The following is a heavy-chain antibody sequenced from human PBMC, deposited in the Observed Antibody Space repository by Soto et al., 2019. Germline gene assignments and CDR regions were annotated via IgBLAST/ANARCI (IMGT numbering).Heavy chain of an antibody. CDR3: ARHDGTRGSYGYYYYGMDV. CDR1: GGSISSSSYY. J-gene: IGHJ6*02. V-gene: IGHV4-39*01. Sequence: SETLSLTCTVSGGSISSSSYYWGWIRQPPGKGLEWIGSIYYSGSTYYNPSLKSRVTISVDTSKNQFSLKLSSVTAADTAVYYCARHDGTRGSYGYYYYGMDVWGQGTTVTVSS. CDR2: IYYSGST. D-gene: IGHD1-26*01.